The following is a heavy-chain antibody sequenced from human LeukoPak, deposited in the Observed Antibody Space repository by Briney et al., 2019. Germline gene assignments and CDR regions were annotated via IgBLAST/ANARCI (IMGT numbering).Heavy chain of an antibody. CDR3: ARLGTYWSNYYFEY. D-gene: IGHD3-10*01. CDR1: GYSFTTYW. V-gene: IGHV5-51*01. Sequence: GESLKISCQGSGYSFTTYWIGWVRQMPGKGLECMGIIYPGDSDTRYSPSFQGQVTISADKSINTAYLQWSSMKASDTAMYYCARLGTYWSNYYFEYWGQGTLVTVSS. CDR2: IYPGDSDT. J-gene: IGHJ4*02.